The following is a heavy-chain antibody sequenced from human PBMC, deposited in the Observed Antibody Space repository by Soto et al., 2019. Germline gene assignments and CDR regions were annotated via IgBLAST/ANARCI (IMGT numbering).Heavy chain of an antibody. CDR3: ARHAPGGPFDS. CDR2: IFYSGNT. J-gene: IGHJ4*02. V-gene: IGHV4-59*08. Sequence: SETLSLTCTVSGGSIISYYWSWIRQSPGKGLEWIGYIFYSGNTNYNPSLNSRVTLSVDTSKNQFSLKLTSVTAADTAVYYCARHAPGGPFDSWGQGTLVTVSS. CDR1: GGSIISYY.